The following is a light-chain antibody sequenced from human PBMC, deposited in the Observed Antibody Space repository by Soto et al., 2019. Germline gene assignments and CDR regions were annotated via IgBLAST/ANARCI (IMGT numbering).Light chain of an antibody. CDR2: AAS. Sequence: DIQLTQSPSFLSASVGDRVTITCRASQGISSYLAWYQQKPGKAPKLLIYAASTLQSGVPSRFSGSGSGTEFILTISSLQPEDFEIYHCQQVNGYPGTFGQGTKVEIK. CDR1: QGISSY. V-gene: IGKV1-9*01. J-gene: IGKJ1*01. CDR3: QQVNGYPGT.